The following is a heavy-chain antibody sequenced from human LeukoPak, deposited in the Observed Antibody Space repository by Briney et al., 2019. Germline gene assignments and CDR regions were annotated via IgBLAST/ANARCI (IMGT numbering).Heavy chain of an antibody. V-gene: IGHV1-2*02. J-gene: IGHJ3*02. CDR1: GYTFTAHY. Sequence: ASVKVSCKASGYTFTAHYMHWVRQAPGQGLEWTGWINPNSGGTKYAQNFQGRVTMTRDTSIRTVYMELSRLRSDDTAVYYCARDYYDNSGFGAFDIWGQGTMVTVSS. CDR3: ARDYYDNSGFGAFDI. CDR2: INPNSGGT. D-gene: IGHD3-22*01.